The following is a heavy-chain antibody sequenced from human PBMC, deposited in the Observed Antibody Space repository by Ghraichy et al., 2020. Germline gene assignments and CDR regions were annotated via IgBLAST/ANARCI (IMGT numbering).Heavy chain of an antibody. Sequence: GGSLRLSCAASGFTFDDYAMHWVRQAPGKGLEWVSLISWDGGSTYYADSVKGRFTISRDNSKNSLYLQMNSLRAEDTALYYCAKDIGYCSSASCPYYYGMDVWCQGTTVTVSS. CDR2: ISWDGGST. CDR3: AKDIGYCSSASCPYYYGMDV. D-gene: IGHD2-2*01. V-gene: IGHV3-43D*03. CDR1: GFTFDDYA. J-gene: IGHJ6*02.